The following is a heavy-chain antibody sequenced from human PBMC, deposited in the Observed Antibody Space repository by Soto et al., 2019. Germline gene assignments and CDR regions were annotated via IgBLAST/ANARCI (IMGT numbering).Heavy chain of an antibody. Sequence: SETLSLTCAVYGGSFSGYYWSWIRQPPGKGLEWIGEINHSGSTNYNPSLKSRVTISVDTSKNQFSLKLSSVTAADTAVYYCARGSSDIVVVVAANTGAYYYGMDVWGQGTTVTVSS. CDR2: INHSGST. J-gene: IGHJ6*02. CDR1: GGSFSGYY. D-gene: IGHD2-15*01. CDR3: ARGSSDIVVVVAANTGAYYYGMDV. V-gene: IGHV4-34*01.